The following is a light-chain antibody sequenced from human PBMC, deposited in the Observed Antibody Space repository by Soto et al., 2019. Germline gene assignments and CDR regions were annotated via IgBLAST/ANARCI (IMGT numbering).Light chain of an antibody. CDR3: HRYLNSPWT. Sequence: DIQMTQSPPTLSASVGDRVTITCRASQSISSWLAWYQQRPGKAPNLLIYDVSSLESGVPSRFSGSGSGTEFTLTISSLKPDVFASYYGHRYLNSPWTFGKGTRV. J-gene: IGKJ1*01. CDR2: DVS. CDR1: QSISSW. V-gene: IGKV1-5*01.